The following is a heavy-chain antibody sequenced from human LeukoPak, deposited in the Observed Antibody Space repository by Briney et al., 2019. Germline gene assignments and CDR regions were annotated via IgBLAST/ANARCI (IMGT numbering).Heavy chain of an antibody. D-gene: IGHD3-9*01. CDR1: GFTFSSYW. CDR3: ARVREGRYFDWLLYPPGIYYYYMDV. Sequence: GGSLRLSCAASGFTFSSYWMHWVRQAPGKGLVWVSRINSDGSSTSYADSVKGRFTISRDNAKNTLYLQMNSLRAEDTAVYYCARVREGRYFDWLLYPPGIYYYYMDVWGKGTTVTVSS. V-gene: IGHV3-74*01. J-gene: IGHJ6*03. CDR2: INSDGSST.